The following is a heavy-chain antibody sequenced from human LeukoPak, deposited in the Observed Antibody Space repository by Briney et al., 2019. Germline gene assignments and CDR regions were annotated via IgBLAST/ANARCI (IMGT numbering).Heavy chain of an antibody. Sequence: GESLKISCKGSGYSFTSYWIGWVRQMPGKGLEWMGIIYPGDSDTRYSPSFQGQVTISADKSISTAYLQWSNLKASDTAMYYCARQTPVDTAMVTSMDYWGQGTLVTVSS. CDR2: IYPGDSDT. CDR1: GYSFTSYW. V-gene: IGHV5-51*01. J-gene: IGHJ4*02. D-gene: IGHD5-18*01. CDR3: ARQTPVDTAMVTSMDY.